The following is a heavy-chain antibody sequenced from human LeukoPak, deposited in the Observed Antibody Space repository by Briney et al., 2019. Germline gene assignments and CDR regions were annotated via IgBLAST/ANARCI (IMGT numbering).Heavy chain of an antibody. J-gene: IGHJ4*02. CDR1: GGSISSYF. V-gene: IGHV4-59*12. Sequence: PSETLSLTCTVSGGSISSYFWSWIRQPPGKGLEWIGYIYYSGSSNYNPSLKSRVSVPVDTSKNQFSLRLSSVTAADTAVYYCAREGSGSRVSDYDTYFDYWGQGTLVTVSS. CDR2: IYYSGSS. D-gene: IGHD5-12*01. CDR3: AREGSGSRVSDYDTYFDY.